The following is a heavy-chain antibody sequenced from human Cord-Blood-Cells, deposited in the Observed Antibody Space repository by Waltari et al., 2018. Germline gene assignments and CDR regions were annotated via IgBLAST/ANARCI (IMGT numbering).Heavy chain of an antibody. CDR1: GGSISSHY. J-gene: IGHJ4*02. V-gene: IGHV4-59*11. CDR3: ARERSSGSYYFDY. Sequence: QVQLQESGPGLVKPSETLSLTCTVSGGSISSHYWSWTRQPPGKGLEWIGYIYYSGSTNYNPSLKSRVTISVDTSKNQFSLKLSSVTAADTAVYYCARERSSGSYYFDYWGQGTLVTVSS. CDR2: IYYSGST. D-gene: IGHD1-26*01.